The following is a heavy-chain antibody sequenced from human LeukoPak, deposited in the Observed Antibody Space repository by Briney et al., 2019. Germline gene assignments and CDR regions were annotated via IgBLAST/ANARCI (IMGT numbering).Heavy chain of an antibody. Sequence: GGCLRLSCAASGFAFSSYSMNWVRQAPGKGLEWVSSISRDSTYIYYADSVKGRFTISRDNAKNSLYLQMNSLRAEDTAVYYCARESPYSARGQPADYWGQGTLVTVSS. CDR2: ISRDSTYI. CDR1: GFAFSSYS. V-gene: IGHV3-21*01. D-gene: IGHD6-6*01. CDR3: ARESPYSARGQPADY. J-gene: IGHJ4*02.